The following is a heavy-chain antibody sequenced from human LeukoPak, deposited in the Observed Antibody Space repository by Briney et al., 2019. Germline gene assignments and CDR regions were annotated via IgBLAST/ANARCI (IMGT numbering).Heavy chain of an antibody. CDR2: INHSGST. CDR3: TKGRDAAMD. V-gene: IGHV4-34*01. D-gene: IGHD5-18*01. J-gene: IGHJ4*02. CDR1: GGSFSGYY. Sequence: PSETLSLTCAVYGGSFSGYYWSWIRQPPGKGLEWIGEINHSGSTYYNPSLKSRVTISVDMSRNQFSLNLSSMTAADTAVYYCTKGRDAAMDWGQGTLVTVSS.